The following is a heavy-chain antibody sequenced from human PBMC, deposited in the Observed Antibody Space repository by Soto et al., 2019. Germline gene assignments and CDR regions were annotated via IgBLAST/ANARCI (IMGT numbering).Heavy chain of an antibody. J-gene: IGHJ4*02. CDR2: INHSGST. V-gene: IGHV4-34*01. CDR3: ARVAPPIITCFRY. D-gene: IGHD3-16*01. Sequence: SETLSLTCAVYGGSFSGYYWSWTRQPPGKGLEWIGEINHSGSTDYNPSLKSRVTISVDTSKNQFSLKLSSVTAADTAVYYCARVAPPIITCFRYWGQGTLVTVS. CDR1: GGSFSGYY.